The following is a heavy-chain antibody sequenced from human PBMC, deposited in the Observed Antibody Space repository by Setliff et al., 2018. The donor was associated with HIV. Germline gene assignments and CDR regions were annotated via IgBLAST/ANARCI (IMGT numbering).Heavy chain of an antibody. J-gene: IGHJ4*02. CDR3: ARGRGESRTNYFDY. V-gene: IGHV3-7*03. Sequence: GGSLRLSCAASGFPFRSYWMAWVRQTPGKGLEWVATIKQDGSEQFYVDSVKGRFTIPRDNAKNSLYLQMNSLRAEDTAVYFCARGRGESRTNYFDYWGQGTLVTVSS. CDR2: IKQDGSEQ. CDR1: GFPFRSYW.